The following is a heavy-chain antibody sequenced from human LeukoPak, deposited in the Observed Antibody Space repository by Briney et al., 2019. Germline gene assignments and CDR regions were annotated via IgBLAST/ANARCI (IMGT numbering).Heavy chain of an antibody. V-gene: IGHV3-15*01. CDR1: GFTFSNAW. D-gene: IGHD6-13*01. CDR3: TLTRVYSRGPR. J-gene: IGHJ4*02. Sequence: GGSLRLSCAASGFTFSNAWMSWVRQAPGKGLEWVGRIKSKTDGGTTDYAAPVKGRFTISRDDSKNTLYLQMNSLKTEDTAMYYCTLTRVYSRGPRWGQGTLVTVSS. CDR2: IKSKTDGGTT.